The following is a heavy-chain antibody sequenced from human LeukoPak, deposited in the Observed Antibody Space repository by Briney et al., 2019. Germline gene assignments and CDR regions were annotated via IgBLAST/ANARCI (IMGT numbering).Heavy chain of an antibody. V-gene: IGHV3-43D*04. D-gene: IGHD3-10*01. Sequence: PGGSLRLPCAASGFTFDDYAMHWVRQAPGKGLEWVSLISWGGGSTYYADSVKGRFTISRDNSKNSLYLHMNSLRVEDTALYYCAKDRSGNSYGHFDYWGQGTLVTVSS. CDR3: AKDRSGNSYGHFDY. CDR1: GFTFDDYA. CDR2: ISWGGGST. J-gene: IGHJ4*02.